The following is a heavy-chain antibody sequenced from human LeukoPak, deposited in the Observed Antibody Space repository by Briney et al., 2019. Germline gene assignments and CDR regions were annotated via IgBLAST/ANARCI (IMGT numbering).Heavy chain of an antibody. Sequence: TGGSLRLPCVASGFTFSSYAMSWVRQAPRKGLEWVSSISSRSNDIYYLDSVKGRFTISRDNARNSLFLQMNSLRGEDTAVYYCARYVYDSSGYSSQYWGQGTLVTVSS. CDR3: ARYVYDSSGYSSQY. V-gene: IGHV3-21*01. CDR1: GFTFSSYA. J-gene: IGHJ4*02. D-gene: IGHD3-22*01. CDR2: ISSRSNDI.